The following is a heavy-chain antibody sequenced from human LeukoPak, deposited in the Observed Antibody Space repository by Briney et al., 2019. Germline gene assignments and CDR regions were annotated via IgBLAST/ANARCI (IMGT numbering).Heavy chain of an antibody. Sequence: SDTLSLTCTVSGGSISSGSYYWIWIRQPPGKGLEWIGCMYTSGSSNYNPSLKSRVTISGDTSKNQFSLKLSSVTAADTAVYYCARGVLLWFGELFSDWFDPWGQGTLVTVSS. J-gene: IGHJ5*02. CDR1: GGSISSGSYY. V-gene: IGHV4-61*02. CDR2: MYTSGSS. D-gene: IGHD3-10*01. CDR3: ARGVLLWFGELFSDWFDP.